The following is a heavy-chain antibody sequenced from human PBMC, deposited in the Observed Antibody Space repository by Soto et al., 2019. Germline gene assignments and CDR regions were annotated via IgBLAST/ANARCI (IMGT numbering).Heavy chain of an antibody. CDR1: GFTVSSNY. CDR2: IYAGGST. Sequence: EVQLVESGGGLVQPGGSLRLSCAASGFTVSSNYMSWVRQAPGKGLEWVLVIYAGGSTYYADSVKGRFTISRDNSKTPLYLQMNSLRAEDTAVYYCARDMVRGLYPEYFQHWGQGTRVTVSS. J-gene: IGHJ1*01. V-gene: IGHV3-66*01. D-gene: IGHD3-10*01. CDR3: ARDMVRGLYPEYFQH.